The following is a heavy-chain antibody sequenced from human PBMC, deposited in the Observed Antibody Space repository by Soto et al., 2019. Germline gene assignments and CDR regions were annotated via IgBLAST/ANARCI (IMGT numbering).Heavy chain of an antibody. J-gene: IGHJ3*02. CDR2: ISYDGSNK. D-gene: IGHD3-9*01. Sequence: GGSLRLSCAASGFTFSSYGMHWVRQAPGKGLEWVAVISYDGSNKYYADSVKGRFTISRDNSKNTLYLQMNSLRAEDTAVYYCAKDRLTAYYILTGYTAPIDSWGQGTMVTVSS. CDR3: AKDRLTAYYILTGYTAPIDS. V-gene: IGHV3-30*18. CDR1: GFTFSSYG.